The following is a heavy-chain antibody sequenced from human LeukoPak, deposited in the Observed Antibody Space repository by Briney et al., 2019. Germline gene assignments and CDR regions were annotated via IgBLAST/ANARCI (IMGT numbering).Heavy chain of an antibody. Sequence: PSETLSLTCTVSGGSISSGGYYWSWIRQPAGKGLEWIGRVYTSGSTNYNPSLTSRVTISVDTSKNQFSLKLSSVTAADTAMYYCARGGYSGYVGRFDFDYWGLGILVTVSS. D-gene: IGHD5-12*01. CDR3: ARGGYSGYVGRFDFDY. CDR1: GGSISSGGYY. CDR2: VYTSGST. J-gene: IGHJ4*02. V-gene: IGHV4-61*02.